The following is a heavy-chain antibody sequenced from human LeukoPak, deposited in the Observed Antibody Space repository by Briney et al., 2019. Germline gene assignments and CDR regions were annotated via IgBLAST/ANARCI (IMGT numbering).Heavy chain of an antibody. CDR1: GASISSSSYQ. J-gene: IGHJ5*02. CDR3: ARDRCSGGSCPNWFDP. Sequence: SETLSLTCTVSGASISSSSYQWGWIRQPPGKGLEWIGSIYYSGSSSYNPSLKSRVTISLDTSNNQFSLKLKSVTAADTAVYYCARDRCSGGSCPNWFDPWGQGTLVTVSS. CDR2: IYYSGSS. D-gene: IGHD2-15*01. V-gene: IGHV4-39*07.